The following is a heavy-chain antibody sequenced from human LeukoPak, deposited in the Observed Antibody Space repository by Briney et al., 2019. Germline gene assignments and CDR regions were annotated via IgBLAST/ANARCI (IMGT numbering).Heavy chain of an antibody. CDR1: GYTFTGYY. D-gene: IGHD1-1*01. CDR2: INPNSGGT. J-gene: IGHJ5*02. Sequence: GASGKVSCKASGYTFTGYYMHWVRQAPGQGLEWMGWINPNSGGTNYAQKFQGRVTMTRDTSISTAYMELSRLRSDDTAVYYCARGGLERRGVYNWFDPWGQGTLVTVSS. CDR3: ARGGLERRGVYNWFDP. V-gene: IGHV1-2*02.